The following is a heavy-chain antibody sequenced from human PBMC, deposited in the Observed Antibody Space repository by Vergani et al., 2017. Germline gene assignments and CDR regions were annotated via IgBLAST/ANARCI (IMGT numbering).Heavy chain of an antibody. D-gene: IGHD5-12*01. CDR3: ARFRGPDIVGTAFDH. J-gene: IGHJ4*02. Sequence: QVQLQQWGAGLLKPSETLSLTCGVHGGSFSVYYWSWIRQSPGKGLEWIGAIHDIGTTNYNPSLRSRVTISVDTSKTQFSLRLNSVTAADTAVYFCARFRGPDIVGTAFDHWDQGTLVTVSS. CDR1: GGSFSVYY. V-gene: IGHV4-34*01. CDR2: IHDIGTT.